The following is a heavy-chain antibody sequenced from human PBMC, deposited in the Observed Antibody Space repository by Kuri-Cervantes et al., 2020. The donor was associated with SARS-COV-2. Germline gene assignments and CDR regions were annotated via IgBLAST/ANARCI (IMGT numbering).Heavy chain of an antibody. CDR2: INPNSGGT. V-gene: IGHV1-2*02. J-gene: IGHJ4*02. D-gene: IGHD2-15*01. CDR1: GYNFTGYY. CDR3: ARESPVPHGGTLDY. Sequence: ASVKVSCKASGYNFTGYYMHWVRQAPGQGLEWMGWINPNSGGTNYAQKFQGRVTMTRDTSISTAYMELSRLRSDDTAVYYCARESPVPHGGTLDYWGQGTLVTVSS.